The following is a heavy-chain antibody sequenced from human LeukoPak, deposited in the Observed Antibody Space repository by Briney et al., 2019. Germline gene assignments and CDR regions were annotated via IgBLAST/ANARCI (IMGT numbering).Heavy chain of an antibody. CDR2: ILYDGRKV. D-gene: IGHD4-23*01. CDR3: ARDDDYGGNNLDY. Sequence: GGSLGLSCAASGFTFRNYGMHWVRQAPGKGLEWVALILYDGRKVYHADSVKGRFTISRDNSKNTLYLQMYSLRAEDTALYYCARDDDYGGNNLDYWGQGTLVTVSS. V-gene: IGHV3-30*02. CDR1: GFTFRNYG. J-gene: IGHJ4*02.